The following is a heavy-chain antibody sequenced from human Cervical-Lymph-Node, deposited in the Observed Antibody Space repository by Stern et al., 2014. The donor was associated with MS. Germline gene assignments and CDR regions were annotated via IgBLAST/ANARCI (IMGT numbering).Heavy chain of an antibody. V-gene: IGHV5-51*03. CDR3: ARKSAGLDV. CDR1: GYRFADYW. CDR2: VYPGDGDT. Sequence: DVQLVESGAEVKTPGESVGVSCKLSGYRFADYWIAWVRQLPGKGLEWMGMVYPGDGDTRCSPSFQGQVAMSADKTVTTAYLQWNSLKTSDTAMYYCARKSAGLDVWGQGTTVIVS. J-gene: IGHJ6*02.